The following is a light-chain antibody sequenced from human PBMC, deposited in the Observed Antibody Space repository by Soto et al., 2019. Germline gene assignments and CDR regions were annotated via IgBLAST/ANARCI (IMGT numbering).Light chain of an antibody. J-gene: IGLJ3*02. V-gene: IGLV1-47*01. CDR2: RDS. Sequence: QSVLTQPPSASGTPGQRVTISSSESSSSIGSNYIYWYQQLPGTAPKLLIYRDSQRPSGVPDRFSGSKSGTSAALAISGLRSEDEADYYCAAWDDSLRGWVLGGGTKLTVL. CDR3: AAWDDSLRGWV. CDR1: SSSIGSNY.